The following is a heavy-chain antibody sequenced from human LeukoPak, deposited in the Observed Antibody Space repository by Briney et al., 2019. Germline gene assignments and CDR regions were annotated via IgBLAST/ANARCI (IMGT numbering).Heavy chain of an antibody. D-gene: IGHD6-19*01. CDR1: GFTFSRYA. CDR3: ASGRGYSSAAFDY. J-gene: IGHJ4*02. CDR2: ISGSGGST. Sequence: GGALMLSCAASGFTFSRYAMSWVRQAPGKGLEWVPTISGSGGSTYYADSVKGRFTISRDNSKNTLYLQMNSRRAEDTAVYYCASGRGYSSAAFDYWGQGTLVTVSS. V-gene: IGHV3-23*01.